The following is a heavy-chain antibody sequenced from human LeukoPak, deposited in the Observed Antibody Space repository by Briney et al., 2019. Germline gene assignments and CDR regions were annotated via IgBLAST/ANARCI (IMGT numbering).Heavy chain of an antibody. CDR2: IHTSGTT. CDR3: ARHSGGWYSSWFDH. Sequence: PSETLSLTCTVSGGSITSYYWNWIRQAPGKGLEWIGNIHTSGTTLYNPSLRSRATITVDTSRSQFTLRLSSVTAADTAVYYCARHSGGWYSSWFDHWGQGTLVTVSS. D-gene: IGHD6-19*01. J-gene: IGHJ5*02. V-gene: IGHV4-4*09. CDR1: GGSITSYY.